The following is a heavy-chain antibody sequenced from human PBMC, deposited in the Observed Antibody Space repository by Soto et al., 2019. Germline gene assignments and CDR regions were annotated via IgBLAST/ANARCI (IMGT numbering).Heavy chain of an antibody. V-gene: IGHV4-61*01. CDR1: GDSVSSGFYY. Sequence: QVQLQEPGPGLVKPSETLSLPCTVSGDSVSSGFYYWNWIRQPPGKGLEWIGYIYFSGSTNYNPSLKSRPTITRDASKKQCALRLNSRTAADTAVYWWATDPRTGTGGHNSYYGMHVGGQGTTASAPS. J-gene: IGHJ6*02. CDR3: ATDPRTGTGGHNSYYGMHV. D-gene: IGHD1-7*01. CDR2: IYFSGST.